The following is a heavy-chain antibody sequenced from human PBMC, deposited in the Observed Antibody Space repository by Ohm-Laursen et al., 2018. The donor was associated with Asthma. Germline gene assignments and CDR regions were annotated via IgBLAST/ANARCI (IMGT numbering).Heavy chain of an antibody. CDR3: ATDPGWVLVGATIGFDP. J-gene: IGHJ5*02. Sequence: ASVKVSCKVSGYTFTDYYMHWVQQAPGKGLEWMGLVDPEDGETIYAEKFQGRVTITADTSTDTAYMELSSLRSEDTAVYYCATDPGWVLVGATIGFDPWGQGTLVTVSS. CDR1: GYTFTDYY. CDR2: VDPEDGET. V-gene: IGHV1-69-2*01. D-gene: IGHD1-26*01.